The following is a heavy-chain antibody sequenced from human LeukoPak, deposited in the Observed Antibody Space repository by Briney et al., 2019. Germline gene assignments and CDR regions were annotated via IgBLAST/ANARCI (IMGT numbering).Heavy chain of an antibody. CDR2: ISWNSGSI. Sequence: GGSLRLSCAASGFTFDDYAMHWVRQAPGKGLEWVSGISWNSGSIGYADSVKGRFTISRDNAKNSLYLQMNSLRAEDTALYYSAKDSSARNRQIDYWGQGTLVTVSS. CDR3: AKDSSARNRQIDY. V-gene: IGHV3-9*01. D-gene: IGHD1-14*01. CDR1: GFTFDDYA. J-gene: IGHJ4*02.